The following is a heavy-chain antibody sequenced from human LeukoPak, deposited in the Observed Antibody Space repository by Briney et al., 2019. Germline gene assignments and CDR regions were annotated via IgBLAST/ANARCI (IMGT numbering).Heavy chain of an antibody. J-gene: IGHJ4*02. Sequence: GGSLRLSCAASGFTFSTYRMNGVRQAPGKGLEWVSSISSGGTYLNYADSVKGRFTISRDNAKNSLYLQMNSLRAEDTAVYYCARVTSPYYFASWGQGTLVTVSS. CDR3: ARVTSPYYFAS. CDR1: GFTFSTYR. V-gene: IGHV3-21*01. D-gene: IGHD2-2*01. CDR2: ISSGGTYL.